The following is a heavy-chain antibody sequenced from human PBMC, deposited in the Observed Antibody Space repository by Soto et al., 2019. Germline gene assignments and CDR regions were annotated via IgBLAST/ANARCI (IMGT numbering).Heavy chain of an antibody. Sequence: ASVKVSCKASGYTFTGYYMHWLRQSPGQGLEWMGWINPNSGGTNYAQKFQGRVTMTRDTSISTAYMELSRLRSDDTAAYYCARAVTGYSSSLVDYWGQGTLVTVSS. V-gene: IGHV1-2*02. CDR2: INPNSGGT. CDR3: ARAVTGYSSSLVDY. CDR1: GYTFTGYY. J-gene: IGHJ4*02. D-gene: IGHD6-13*01.